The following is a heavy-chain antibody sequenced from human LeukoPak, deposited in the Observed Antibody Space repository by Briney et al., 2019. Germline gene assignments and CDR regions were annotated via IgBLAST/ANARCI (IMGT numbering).Heavy chain of an antibody. CDR2: ISYDGSNK. D-gene: IGHD3-3*01. V-gene: IGHV3-30*04. CDR3: ARDSLSPLTIFGVVTSSDAFDI. CDR1: GFTFSSYA. Sequence: QPGGSLRLSRAASGFTFSSYAMHWVRQAPGKGLEWVAVISYDGSNKYYADSVKGRFTISRDNSKNTLYLQMNSLRAEDTAVYYCARDSLSPLTIFGVVTSSDAFDIWGQGTMVTVSS. J-gene: IGHJ3*02.